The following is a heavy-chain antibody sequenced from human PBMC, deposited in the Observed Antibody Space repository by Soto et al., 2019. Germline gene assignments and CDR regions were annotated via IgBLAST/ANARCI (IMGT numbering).Heavy chain of an antibody. D-gene: IGHD6-6*01. V-gene: IGHV3-30*18. J-gene: IGHJ4*02. CDR2: ISYDGSNK. CDR3: AKVNERWSHLTRPFDY. CDR1: GFTFSSYG. Sequence: GGSLRLSCAASGFTFSSYGIHWVRQAPGKGLEWVADISYDGSNKYYADSVKGRFTLSRDNPKNTLYLQMNSLRAEDTAVYYCAKVNERWSHLTRPFDYRGQGTLVTVSS.